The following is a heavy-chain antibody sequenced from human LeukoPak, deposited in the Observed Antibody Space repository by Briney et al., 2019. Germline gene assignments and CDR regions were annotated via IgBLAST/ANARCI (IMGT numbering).Heavy chain of an antibody. CDR3: ARRKDY. CDR2: IYSGGGT. Sequence: PGGSLRLSCAASGFIVSNNYMNWVRQAPGKGLEWVSIIYSGGGTYYADSVKGRFTISRDNAKNSLYLQMNSLRAEDTAVYYCARRKDYWGQGTLVTVSS. J-gene: IGHJ4*02. V-gene: IGHV3-53*01. CDR1: GFIVSNNY.